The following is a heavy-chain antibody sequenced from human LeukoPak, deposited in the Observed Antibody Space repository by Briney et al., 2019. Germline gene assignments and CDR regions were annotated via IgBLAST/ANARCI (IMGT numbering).Heavy chain of an antibody. J-gene: IGHJ3*02. D-gene: IGHD3-9*01. CDR1: GFTFSSDS. CDR2: IIISSSYI. CDR3: ARYILTGYWGVDAFDI. Sequence: GRSLRPSCAASGFTFSSDSMNWVRQAPGKGLEWVSFIIISSSYIYHADSVKGRFTISRDKAKNPLYLQMNRLRAEDTAVYYCARYILTGYWGVDAFDIWGQGTMVTVSS. V-gene: IGHV3-21*01.